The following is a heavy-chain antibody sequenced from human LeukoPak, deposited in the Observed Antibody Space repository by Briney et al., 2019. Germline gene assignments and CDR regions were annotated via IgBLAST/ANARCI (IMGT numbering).Heavy chain of an antibody. D-gene: IGHD4-11*01. CDR1: GFIFHNHA. Sequence: PGGSQRLSCAASGFIFHNHALSWVRQAPGKGLEWVSSINGNGGSSYHADSVKGRFTISRDNAKNTLYLQMNSLRAEDTAVYYCATDRDYSDWQKRFDSWGQGTLVPVSS. CDR3: ATDRDYSDWQKRFDS. V-gene: IGHV3-23*01. J-gene: IGHJ4*02. CDR2: INGNGGSS.